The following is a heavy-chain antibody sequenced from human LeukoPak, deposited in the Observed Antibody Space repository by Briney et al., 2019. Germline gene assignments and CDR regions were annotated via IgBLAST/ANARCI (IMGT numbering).Heavy chain of an antibody. J-gene: IGHJ4*02. CDR2: INHSGST. Sequence: SETLSLTCAVSGGSFSGYYWSWVRQPPGKGLEWIGEINHSGSTNYNPSLKSRVTISVDTSKNQFSLKLSSVTAADTAVYYCAREKLAARPFDYWGQGTLVTVSS. CDR1: GGSFSGYY. CDR3: AREKLAARPFDY. D-gene: IGHD6-6*01. V-gene: IGHV4-34*01.